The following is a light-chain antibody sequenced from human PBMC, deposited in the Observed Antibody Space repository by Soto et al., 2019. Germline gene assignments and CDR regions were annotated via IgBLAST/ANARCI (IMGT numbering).Light chain of an antibody. Sequence: DVQMTQSPYTRSASVGDRVTITCRASQSVSRWLAWYQQKPGKAPKLLIYKASTLASGVPSRFSGSGSGTEFPLAISSLQPDDSETYYCQQYNDNWTFGQGTKVEIK. CDR3: QQYNDNWT. V-gene: IGKV1-5*03. J-gene: IGKJ1*01. CDR1: QSVSRW. CDR2: KAS.